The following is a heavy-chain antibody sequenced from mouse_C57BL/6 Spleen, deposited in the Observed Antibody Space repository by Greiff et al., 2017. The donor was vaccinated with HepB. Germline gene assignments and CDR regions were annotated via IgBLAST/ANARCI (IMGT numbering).Heavy chain of an antibody. J-gene: IGHJ2*01. CDR1: GYTFTSYW. Sequence: QVQLQQPGAELVRPGSSVKLSCKASGYTFTSYWMDWVKQRPGQGLEWIGNIYPSDSETHYNQKFKDKATLTVDKSSSTAYMQLSSLTSEDSAVYYCARGSSYRYYFDDWGQGTTLTVAS. V-gene: IGHV1-61*01. D-gene: IGHD1-1*01. CDR3: ARGSSYRYYFDD. CDR2: IYPSDSET.